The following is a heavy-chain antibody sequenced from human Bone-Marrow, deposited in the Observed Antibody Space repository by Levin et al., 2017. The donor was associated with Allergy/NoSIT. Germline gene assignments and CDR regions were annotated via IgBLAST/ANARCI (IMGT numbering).Heavy chain of an antibody. Sequence: SGPTLVKTTQTLTLTCSFSGFSLSSNGMCVSWIRQPPGKALEWLALIKWDDNKFYSPSLKTRLTISKDTSKNQVVLTMTKLDPVDTATYYCARIGLGSGDDYFDFWGQGTVVTVSS. V-gene: IGHV2-70*01. J-gene: IGHJ4*02. CDR2: IKWDDNK. CDR1: GFSLSSNGMC. D-gene: IGHD6-25*01. CDR3: ARIGLGSGDDYFDF.